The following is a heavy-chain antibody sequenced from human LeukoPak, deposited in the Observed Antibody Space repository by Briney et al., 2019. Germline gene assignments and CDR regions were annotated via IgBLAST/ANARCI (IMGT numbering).Heavy chain of an antibody. CDR1: GFTFSSYS. D-gene: IGHD5-12*01. Sequence: PGGSLRLSCAASGFTFSSYSMNWVRQAPGKGLEWVSYISSSSSTIYYADSVKGRFTISRDNSKNTLYLQMNSLRDEDTAVYYCAREMGLNIVATFGYWGQGTLVTVSS. J-gene: IGHJ4*02. V-gene: IGHV3-48*02. CDR2: ISSSSSTI. CDR3: AREMGLNIVATFGY.